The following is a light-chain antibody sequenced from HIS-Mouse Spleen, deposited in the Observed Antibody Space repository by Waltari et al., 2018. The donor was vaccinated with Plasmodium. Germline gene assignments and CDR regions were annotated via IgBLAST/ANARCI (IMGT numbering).Light chain of an antibody. CDR1: QGISSA. Sequence: ANQLTQSPSSLSASVGDIVTITCRASQGISSALAWYQQKPGKAPKLLIYDASSLESGGPSRFIGSRAGTDFTLTISSLQAEDFATYYCQQFNSYPQGTFGQGTRLEIK. CDR3: QQFNSYPQGT. V-gene: IGKV1-13*02. J-gene: IGKJ5*01. CDR2: DAS.